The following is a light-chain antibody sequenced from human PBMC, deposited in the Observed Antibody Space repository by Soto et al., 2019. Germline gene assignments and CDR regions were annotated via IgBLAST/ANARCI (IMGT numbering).Light chain of an antibody. Sequence: QSALAQPASVSGSPGQSITISCTGTTSDIAGYNYVSWYQQHPGKAPKLLIYEVTSRASGVSHRFSGSKSGNTASLTISGLQAEDEAEYYCNSYTSASFDVFGTGTKGTVL. CDR1: TSDIAGYNY. V-gene: IGLV2-14*01. J-gene: IGLJ1*01. CDR2: EVT. CDR3: NSYTSASFDV.